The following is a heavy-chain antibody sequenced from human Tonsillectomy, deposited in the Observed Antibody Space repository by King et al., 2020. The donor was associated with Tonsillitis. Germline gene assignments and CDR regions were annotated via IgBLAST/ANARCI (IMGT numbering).Heavy chain of an antibody. D-gene: IGHD5-12*01. J-gene: IGHJ4*02. CDR2: ISSRSSFI. V-gene: IGHV3-21*01. CDR1: GFTFSNYS. CDR3: ARDGYPNSIDY. Sequence: VQLVESGGGLVKPGGSLRLSCAASGFTFSNYSMHWVRQAPGKGLEWLSSISSRSSFIDYADSLKGRFTISRDNAKNSLYLQMNSLRVEDTAVYYCARDGYPNSIDYCGQGPLVTAS.